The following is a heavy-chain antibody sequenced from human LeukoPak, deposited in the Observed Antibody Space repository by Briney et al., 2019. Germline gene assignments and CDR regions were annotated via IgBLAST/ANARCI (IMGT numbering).Heavy chain of an antibody. CDR2: IKSKTDGGTT. CDR3: TTDRNDILTGYSHAFDI. V-gene: IGHV3-15*01. J-gene: IGHJ3*02. CDR1: GFTFSNAW. Sequence: GGSLRLSCAASGFTFSNAWMSWVRQAPGKGLEWVGRIKSKTDGGTTDYAAPVKGRFTISRDDSKNTLYLQMNSLKTEDTAVYYCTTDRNDILTGYSHAFDIWGQGTMVTVSS. D-gene: IGHD3-9*01.